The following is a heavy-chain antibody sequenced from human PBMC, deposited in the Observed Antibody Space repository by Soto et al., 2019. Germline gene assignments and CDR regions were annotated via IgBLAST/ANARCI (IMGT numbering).Heavy chain of an antibody. CDR3: ARHGFRAAPRNLFGP. Sequence: SETLSLTCTVSGGSVTNTNYYWGWIRQPPGKALEWIGSIYYNGNTYYSPSLKSRATISVDTSKNQFSLKLSSVTAADTAVYYCARHGFRAAPRNLFGPWGQGTLVTVSS. V-gene: IGHV4-39*01. CDR2: IYYNGNT. CDR1: GGSVTNTNYY. D-gene: IGHD6-6*01. J-gene: IGHJ5*02.